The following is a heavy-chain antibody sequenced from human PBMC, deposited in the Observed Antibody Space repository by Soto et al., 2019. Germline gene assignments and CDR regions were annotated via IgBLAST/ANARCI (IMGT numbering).Heavy chain of an antibody. Sequence: QVQLVQSGAEVKKPGSSVKVSCKPSGGTFSGYALNWVRQASGQGLEWMGGIIPLLGTTNYAQNFQGRVTITADIPTTTAYMELRRLRYEDTAVYYRARDGFGGNYLDSWGQGTLVTVST. J-gene: IGHJ4*02. D-gene: IGHD1-26*01. V-gene: IGHV1-69*06. CDR3: ARDGFGGNYLDS. CDR2: IIPLLGTT. CDR1: GGTFSGYA.